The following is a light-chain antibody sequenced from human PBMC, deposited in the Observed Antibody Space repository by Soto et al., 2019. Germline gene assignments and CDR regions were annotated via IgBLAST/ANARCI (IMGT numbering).Light chain of an antibody. CDR3: QQYNNWPWT. J-gene: IGKJ1*01. CDR2: AAS. V-gene: IGKV3-15*01. Sequence: EIVMTQSPATLSVSPGERATLSCRASQIVSSKLAWYQQKPGQPPRLLIYAASTRATGIPVRFSGSGSGTEFTLTISSLQSEDFAVYYCQQYNNWPWTFGQGTKVEIK. CDR1: QIVSSK.